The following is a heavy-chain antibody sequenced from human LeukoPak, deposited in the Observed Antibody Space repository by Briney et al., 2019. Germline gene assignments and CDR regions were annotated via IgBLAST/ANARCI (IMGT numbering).Heavy chain of an antibody. D-gene: IGHD5-12*01. CDR3: ARSRGYDYTPFGY. J-gene: IGHJ4*02. CDR1: GYTFTNYD. Sequence: ASVKVSCKASGYTFTNYDINWVRQAPGQGLEWMGWISASNGNTNYAQRLQGRVTMATDTSTSTAYMELRSLRSDDAAVYYCARSRGYDYTPFGYWGQGALVTVSS. CDR2: ISASNGNT. V-gene: IGHV1-18*04.